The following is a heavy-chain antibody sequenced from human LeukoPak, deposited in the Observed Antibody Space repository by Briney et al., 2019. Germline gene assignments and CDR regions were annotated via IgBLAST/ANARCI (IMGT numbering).Heavy chain of an antibody. Sequence: PGRSLRLSCAASGFTFSTYGMHWVRQAPGPGLEWVALIWVEGRNKYYADSVKGRFTISRDNPKNTLYLQMNSLRVEDTAVYYCARGFGELSLGGMDVWGQGTTVTVSS. J-gene: IGHJ6*02. D-gene: IGHD3-10*01. V-gene: IGHV3-33*01. CDR2: IWVEGRNK. CDR3: ARGFGELSLGGMDV. CDR1: GFTFSTYG.